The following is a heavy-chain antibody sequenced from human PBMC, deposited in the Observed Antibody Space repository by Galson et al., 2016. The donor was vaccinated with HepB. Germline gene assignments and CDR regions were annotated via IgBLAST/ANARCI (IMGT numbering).Heavy chain of an antibody. CDR3: ARDLYWYDTSGSPHYYGMDV. D-gene: IGHD3-22*01. V-gene: IGHV3-53*01. Sequence: SLRLSCAASVITVRNNYMSWVRQAPGKGLEWVSVIYSDGSTYYADSAKGRFTISRDNSKNTLYLQMNSLRAEDTAVYYCARDLYWYDTSGSPHYYGMDVWGQGTTVTVSS. CDR1: VITVRNNY. J-gene: IGHJ6*02. CDR2: IYSDGST.